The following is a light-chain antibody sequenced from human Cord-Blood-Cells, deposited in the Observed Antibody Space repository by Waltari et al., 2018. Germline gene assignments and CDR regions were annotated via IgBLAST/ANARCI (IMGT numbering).Light chain of an antibody. Sequence: SALPAPPSASGSPGQGATISCTGTSRVAGGYNYLSWYHQTPVKAPKLMIYEFIKRPSAVPDRLSGSKPGNTSSLTVSGLQAEDEADYDCSSYAGSNILLFGGGTKLTVL. CDR2: EFI. V-gene: IGLV2-8*01. CDR1: SRVAGGYNY. J-gene: IGLJ3*02. CDR3: SSYAGSNILL.